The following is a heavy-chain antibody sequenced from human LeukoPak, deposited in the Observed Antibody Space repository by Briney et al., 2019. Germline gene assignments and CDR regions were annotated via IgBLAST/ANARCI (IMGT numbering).Heavy chain of an antibody. V-gene: IGHV3-23*01. CDR3: ARDEASSSSFDY. CDR1: GFTFSSYA. J-gene: IGHJ4*02. D-gene: IGHD6-13*01. CDR2: ISGSGGST. Sequence: GGSLRLSCAASGFTFSSYAMSWVRQAPGKGLEWVSAISGSGGSTYYADSVKGRFTISRDNSKNTLYLQMNSLRAEDTAVYYCARDEASSSSFDYWGQGTLVTVSS.